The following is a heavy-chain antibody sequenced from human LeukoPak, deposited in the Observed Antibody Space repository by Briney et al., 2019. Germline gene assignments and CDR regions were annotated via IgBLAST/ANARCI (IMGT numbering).Heavy chain of an antibody. V-gene: IGHV3-49*04. CDR1: GVTFGDYA. J-gene: IGHJ4*02. CDR2: IRSKAYGGTT. D-gene: IGHD3-10*01. Sequence: GGSLRLSCTTSGVTFGDYAMSWVRQAPGKGLEWVGFIRSKAYGGTTEDAASVKGRFTISRDDSKSIAYLQVNSLETEDTAVYYCTGSFGELSFFAHWGQGTLVTVSS. CDR3: TGSFGELSFFAH.